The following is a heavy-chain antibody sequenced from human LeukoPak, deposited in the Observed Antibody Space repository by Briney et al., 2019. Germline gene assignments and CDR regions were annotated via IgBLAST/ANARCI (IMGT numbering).Heavy chain of an antibody. CDR2: ISSSSSTI. Sequence: GGSLRLSCAASGFTFSSYAMHWVRQAPGKGLEWVSYISSSSSTIYYADSVKGRFTVSRDNAKNSLYLQMNSLRAEDTAVYYCAKRGWDHNGNNWFDPWGQGTLVTVSS. CDR3: AKRGWDHNGNNWFDP. J-gene: IGHJ5*02. V-gene: IGHV3-48*04. D-gene: IGHD1-14*01. CDR1: GFTFSSYA.